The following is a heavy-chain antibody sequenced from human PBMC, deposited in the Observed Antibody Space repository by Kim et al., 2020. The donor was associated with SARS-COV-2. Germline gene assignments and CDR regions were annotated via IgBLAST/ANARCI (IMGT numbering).Heavy chain of an antibody. CDR2: ISSSSSYI. CDR3: ARVQPAPPGIAVAGTDYYYGMDV. Sequence: GGSLRLSCAASGFTFSSYSMNWVRQAPGKGLEWVSSISSSSSYINYEDSVKGRFTISRDNAKNSLYLKMNSLRAEDTAVYYCARVQPAPPGIAVAGTDYYYGMDVWGQGTTVTVSS. D-gene: IGHD6-19*01. CDR1: GFTFSSYS. V-gene: IGHV3-21*01. J-gene: IGHJ6*02.